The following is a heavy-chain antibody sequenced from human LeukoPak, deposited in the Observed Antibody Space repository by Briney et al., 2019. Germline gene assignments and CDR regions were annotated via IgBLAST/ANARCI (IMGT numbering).Heavy chain of an antibody. D-gene: IGHD6-13*01. CDR3: ARARSGTGNDY. CDR2: INPDNGGT. Sequence: ASVRVSCKASGYTFTGHCMHWVRQAPGQGLEWMGWINPDNGGTNYAQKFQGRVTITRDASISTAYLELSRLRFDDTAVYYCARARSGTGNDYWGQGTLVTVSS. CDR1: GYTFTGHC. V-gene: IGHV1-2*02. J-gene: IGHJ4*02.